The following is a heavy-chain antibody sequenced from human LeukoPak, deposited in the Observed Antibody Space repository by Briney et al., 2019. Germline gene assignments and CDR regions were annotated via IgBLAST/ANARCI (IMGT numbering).Heavy chain of an antibody. CDR1: GGSISSSSYY. CDR2: IYYSGST. J-gene: IGHJ4*02. Sequence: SETLSLTCTVSGGSISSSSYYWGWIRQPPGKGLEWIGSIYYSGSTYYNPSLKSRVTISVDTSKNQFSLKLSSVTAADTAVYYCARDRYVQDIAARYFDYWGQGTLVTVSS. CDR3: ARDRYVQDIAARYFDY. V-gene: IGHV4-39*07. D-gene: IGHD6-6*01.